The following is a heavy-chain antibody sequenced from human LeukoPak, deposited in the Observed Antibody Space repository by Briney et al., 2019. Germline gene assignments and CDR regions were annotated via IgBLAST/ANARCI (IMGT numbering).Heavy chain of an antibody. D-gene: IGHD2-15*01. J-gene: IGHJ3*02. V-gene: IGHV4-59*01. Sequence: PSETLSLTCTVSGGSISSYYWSWIRQPSGKGLEWIGYIYYSGSTNYNPSLKSRVTISVDTSKNQFSLKLSSVTAADTAVYYCASYCSGGSCYSAGIDAFDIWGQGTMVTVSS. CDR1: GGSISSYY. CDR3: ASYCSGGSCYSAGIDAFDI. CDR2: IYYSGST.